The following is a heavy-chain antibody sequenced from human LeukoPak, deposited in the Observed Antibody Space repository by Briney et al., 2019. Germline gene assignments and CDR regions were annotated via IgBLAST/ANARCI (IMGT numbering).Heavy chain of an antibody. CDR3: APLPHLRPPGV. J-gene: IGHJ4*02. D-gene: IGHD4-17*01. Sequence: PSETLSLTCTVSGGSISSSSYYWGWIRQPPGKGLEWIGSIYYSGSTYYNPSLKSRVTISVDTSKNQFSLKLSSVTAADTAVYYCAPLPHLRPPGVWGQGTLVTVSS. CDR1: GGSISSSSYY. CDR2: IYYSGST. V-gene: IGHV4-39*07.